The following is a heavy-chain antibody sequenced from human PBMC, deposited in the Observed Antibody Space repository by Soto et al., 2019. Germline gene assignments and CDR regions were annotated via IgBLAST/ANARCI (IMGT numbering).Heavy chain of an antibody. Sequence: QVQLVQSGAEVKKPGSSVKVSCKTSGGTFSNDIITWVRQAPGQGLEWMGRIIPLLDIANYARKFQGRVTIPADKSTGTAYMELNSLISEDTAVYYCARDSPSGSTFSGYDDIDYWGQGTLVSVSS. CDR2: IIPLLDIA. V-gene: IGHV1-69*08. CDR1: GGTFSNDI. CDR3: ARDSPSGSTFSGYDDIDY. J-gene: IGHJ4*02. D-gene: IGHD5-12*01.